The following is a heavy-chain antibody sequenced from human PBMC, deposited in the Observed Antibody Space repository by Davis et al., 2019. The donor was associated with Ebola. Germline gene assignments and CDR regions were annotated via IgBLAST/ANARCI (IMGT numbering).Heavy chain of an antibody. Sequence: MPGGSLRLSCTVSGGSISSSSYYWGWIRQPPGKGLEWIGSMYYTGTSYYNPSLQSRVTMSIDTSNNQFSLKLSSVTAADTAVYYWARLGDCISTNCYSLSPHEGSGMDVWGQGTTVTVSS. CDR2: MYYTGTS. CDR3: ARLGDCISTNCYSLSPHEGSGMDV. D-gene: IGHD2-2*01. J-gene: IGHJ6*02. CDR1: GGSISSSSYY. V-gene: IGHV4-39*07.